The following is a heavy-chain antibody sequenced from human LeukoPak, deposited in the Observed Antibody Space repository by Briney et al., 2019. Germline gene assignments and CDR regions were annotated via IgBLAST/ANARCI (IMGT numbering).Heavy chain of an antibody. CDR1: GYSISSDYY. D-gene: IGHD3-16*02. CDR2: IYHSGST. CDR3: ASAPVRLGELSLLDY. J-gene: IGHJ4*02. Sequence: SETLSLTCSVSGYSISSDYYWGWIRQPPGKGLEWIGSIYHSGSTYYNPSLKSRVTISVDTSKNNFSLKLSSVTAADTAVYYCASAPVRLGELSLLDYWGQGTLVTVSS. V-gene: IGHV4-38-2*02.